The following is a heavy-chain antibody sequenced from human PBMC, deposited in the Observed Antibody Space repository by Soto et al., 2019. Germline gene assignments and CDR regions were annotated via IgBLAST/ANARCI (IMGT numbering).Heavy chain of an antibody. CDR1: GFTFSRYA. CDR3: ARDYGSSWYATSL. J-gene: IGHJ4*02. Sequence: GGSLRLSCAASGFTFSRYAMHWVRQAPGKGLDWVAVISYDGNDKHYADSVKGRFTISRDNSKNTLYLQMNSLRAEDTAIYYCARDYGSSWYATSLWGQGTLVTVSS. V-gene: IGHV3-30-3*01. CDR2: ISYDGNDK. D-gene: IGHD6-13*01.